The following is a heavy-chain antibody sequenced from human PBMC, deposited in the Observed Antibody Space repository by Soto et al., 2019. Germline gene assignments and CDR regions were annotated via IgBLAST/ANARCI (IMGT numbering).Heavy chain of an antibody. D-gene: IGHD4-4*01. CDR1: GDSVSNKIVA. V-gene: IGHV6-1*01. Sequence: QVQLQQSGPKLVRPSQTLSLACAVSGDSVSNKIVAWNWIRQSPSRGREWLGRAYSGPKFYNEDIPSLKRRIAIYTDTSKNQFSLQLNSVTAADTAVYFCARGQYSAFDVWGQGTMVVVSS. CDR3: ARGQYSAFDV. CDR2: AYSGPKFYN. J-gene: IGHJ3*01.